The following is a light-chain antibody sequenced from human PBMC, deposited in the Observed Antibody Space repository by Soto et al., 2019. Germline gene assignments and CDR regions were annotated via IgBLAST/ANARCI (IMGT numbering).Light chain of an antibody. CDR1: QRVDRY. Sequence: DIQMTQYPSSVAAAVGDRVTITCRASQRVDRYLAWYQQKPGKATQLLIYDASRLESGVPSRFSGSGSGTEFTLTISSRQPDDFTTFYCQQYKDYTWTFGQGTKVEV. J-gene: IGKJ1*01. CDR2: DAS. CDR3: QQYKDYTWT. V-gene: IGKV1-5*01.